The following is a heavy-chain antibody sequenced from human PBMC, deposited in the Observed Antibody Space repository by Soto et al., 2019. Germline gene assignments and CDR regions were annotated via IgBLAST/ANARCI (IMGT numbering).Heavy chain of an antibody. D-gene: IGHD6-19*01. V-gene: IGHV3-48*01. CDR2: ISSSTI. Sequence: PGGSLRLSCAASGFTFSTYSVNWVRQAPGKGLEWVSSISSSTIYYADSVKGRFTISRDNVQNSLYLQMHSLRAEDTAVYYCARERGSGWTFDYWGQGTLVTVSS. CDR1: GFTFSTYS. J-gene: IGHJ4*02. CDR3: ARERGSGWTFDY.